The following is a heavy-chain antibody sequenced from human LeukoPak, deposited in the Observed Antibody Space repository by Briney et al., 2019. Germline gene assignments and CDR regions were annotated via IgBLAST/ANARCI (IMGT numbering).Heavy chain of an antibody. J-gene: IGHJ5*02. CDR2: INAGNGNT. CDR3: ARCSPPGFWSGYLS. CDR1: GYTFTSYA. D-gene: IGHD3-3*01. Sequence: ASVKVSCKASGYTFTSYAMHWVRQAPGQRLEWMGWINAGNGNTKYSQKFQGRVTITADESTSTAYMELSSLRSEDTAVYYCARCSPPGFWSGYLSWGQGTLVTVSS. V-gene: IGHV1-3*01.